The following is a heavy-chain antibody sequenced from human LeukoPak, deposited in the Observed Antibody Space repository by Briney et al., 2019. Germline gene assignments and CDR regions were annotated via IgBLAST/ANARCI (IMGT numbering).Heavy chain of an antibody. CDR2: IIPIFGTA. J-gene: IGHJ4*02. CDR1: GGTFSSYA. Sequence: GASVKVSCKASGGTFSSYAISWVRQAPGQGLEWMGGIIPIFGTANYAQKFQGRVTITADESTSTAYMELSSLRSEDTAVYYCAKHHYSSSRDYFDYWGQGTLVTVSS. D-gene: IGHD6-13*01. V-gene: IGHV1-69*13. CDR3: AKHHYSSSRDYFDY.